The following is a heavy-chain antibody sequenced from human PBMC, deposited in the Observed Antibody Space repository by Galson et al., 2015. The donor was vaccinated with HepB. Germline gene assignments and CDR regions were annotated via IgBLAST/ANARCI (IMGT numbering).Heavy chain of an antibody. D-gene: IGHD3-10*01. CDR2: ISAYNGNT. CDR1: GYTFTSYG. Sequence: SVKVSCKASGYTFTSYGISWVRQAPGQGLEWMGWISAYNGNTNYAQKLQGRVTMTTDTSTSTAYMELRSLRSDDTAVYYYARDFRGYYGSGSYSAYYYGLDVWGQGTTVTVSS. J-gene: IGHJ6*02. CDR3: ARDFRGYYGSGSYSAYYYGLDV. V-gene: IGHV1-18*01.